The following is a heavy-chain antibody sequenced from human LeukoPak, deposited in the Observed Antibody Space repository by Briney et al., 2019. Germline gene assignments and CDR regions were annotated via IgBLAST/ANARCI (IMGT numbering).Heavy chain of an antibody. D-gene: IGHD6-19*01. CDR3: ARARIAVAGTGDY. J-gene: IGHJ4*02. Sequence: SVKVSCNASGGTFSSYASSWVRQAPGQGLEWIGEINPIRGIANYAQKFQGRVTITAAKSTSTAYMELSSLRSEDTAVYYCARARIAVAGTGDYWGQGTLVTVSS. V-gene: IGHV1-69*04. CDR1: GGTFSSYA. CDR2: INPIRGIA.